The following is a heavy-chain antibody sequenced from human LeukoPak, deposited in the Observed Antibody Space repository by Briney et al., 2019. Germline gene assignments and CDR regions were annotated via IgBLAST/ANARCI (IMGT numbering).Heavy chain of an antibody. CDR1: GFTVSSNY. CDR3: ARVPAGYGYGPWEWDYYQYMDV. V-gene: IGHV3-53*01. D-gene: IGHD5-18*01. Sequence: PGGSLRLSCAASGFTVSSNYMSWVRQAPGKGLEWVSVIYSGGSTYYADSAKGRFTISRDNAKNSLYLQMNSLRAEDTAVYYCARVPAGYGYGPWEWDYYQYMDVWGTGTTVTVSS. J-gene: IGHJ6*03. CDR2: IYSGGST.